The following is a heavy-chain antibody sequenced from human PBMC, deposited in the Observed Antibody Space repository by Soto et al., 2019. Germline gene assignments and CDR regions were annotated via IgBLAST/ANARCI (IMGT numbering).Heavy chain of an antibody. CDR3: ARVMGGYSLYYYYYMDV. Sequence: GGSLRLSCAASGFTVSSNYMSWVRQAPGKGLEWVSVIYSGGSTYYADSVKGRFTISRDNSKNTRYLQMNSLGAEDTAVYYCARVMGGYSLYYYYYMDVWGKGTTVTVSS. J-gene: IGHJ6*03. CDR2: IYSGGST. V-gene: IGHV3-66*01. CDR1: GFTVSSNY. D-gene: IGHD5-18*01.